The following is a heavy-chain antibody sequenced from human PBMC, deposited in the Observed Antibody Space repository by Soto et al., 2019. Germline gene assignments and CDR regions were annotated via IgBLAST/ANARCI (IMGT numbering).Heavy chain of an antibody. D-gene: IGHD2-21*01. CDR3: ARRHQIAYYYAMDV. V-gene: IGHV3-21*01. CDR2: ISSSSSYI. CDR1: GFTCSSYS. J-gene: IGHJ6*02. Sequence: GGSLRLSCAASGFTCSSYSMNWVRQAPGKGLEWVSSISSSSSYIYYADSVKGRFTISRDNAKNSLYLQMNSLRVEDTAVYYCARRHQIAYYYAMDVWGQGTTVTVSS.